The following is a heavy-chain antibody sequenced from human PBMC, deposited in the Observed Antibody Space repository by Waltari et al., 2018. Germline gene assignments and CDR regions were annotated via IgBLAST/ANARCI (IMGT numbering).Heavy chain of an antibody. CDR1: GGPFSSYP. CDR3: ARVNYCSGGSCYSGFDY. V-gene: IGHV1-69*02. CDR2: IIPILGIA. J-gene: IGHJ4*02. Sequence: QVQLVQSGAEVKKPGSSVKVSCKASGGPFSSYPISWVRQAPAQGLEWMGRIIPILGIANYAQKFQGRVTITADKSTSTAYMELSSLRSEDTAVYYCARVNYCSGGSCYSGFDYWGQGTLVTVSS. D-gene: IGHD2-15*01.